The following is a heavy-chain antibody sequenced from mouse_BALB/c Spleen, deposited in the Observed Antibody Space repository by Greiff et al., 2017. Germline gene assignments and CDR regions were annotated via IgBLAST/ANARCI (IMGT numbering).Heavy chain of an antibody. D-gene: IGHD2-14*01. Sequence: EVQGVESGGGLVQPGGSMKLSCVASGFTFSNYWMNWVRQSPEKGLEWVAEIRLKSNNYATHYAESVKGRFTISRDDSKSSVYLQMNNLRAEDTGIYYCTRHYRYGGFDYWGQGTTLTVSS. CDR2: IRLKSNNYAT. CDR3: TRHYRYGGFDY. J-gene: IGHJ2*01. V-gene: IGHV6-6*02. CDR1: GFTFSNYW.